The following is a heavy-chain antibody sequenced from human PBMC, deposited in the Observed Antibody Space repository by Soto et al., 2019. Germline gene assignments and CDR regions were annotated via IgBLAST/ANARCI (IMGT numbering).Heavy chain of an antibody. CDR3: ARVDEYCTNGVCYTGEYYYYYMDV. CDR2: ISAYNGNT. Sequence: QVQLVQSGAEVKKPGASVKVSCKASGYTFTSYGISWVRQAPGQGLEWMGWISAYNGNTNYAQKLQGRVTMTTDTSTSTAYMELRSLRSDDTAVYYCARVDEYCTNGVCYTGEYYYYYMDVWGKGTTVTVSS. CDR1: GYTFTSYG. D-gene: IGHD2-8*01. V-gene: IGHV1-18*01. J-gene: IGHJ6*03.